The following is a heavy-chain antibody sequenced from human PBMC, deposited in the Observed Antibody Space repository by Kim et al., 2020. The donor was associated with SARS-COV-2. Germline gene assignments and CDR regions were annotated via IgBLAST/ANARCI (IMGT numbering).Heavy chain of an antibody. J-gene: IGHJ4*02. V-gene: IGHV3-21*04. CDR3: ARVLTSGWSYFDY. D-gene: IGHD6-19*01. Sequence: YGDTVKGRLTIPRDNARASLYLKRNSLRAEDTAVYYCARVLTSGWSYFDYWGQGTLVTVSS.